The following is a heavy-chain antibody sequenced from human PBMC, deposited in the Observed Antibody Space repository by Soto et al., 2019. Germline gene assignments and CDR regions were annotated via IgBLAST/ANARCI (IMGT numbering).Heavy chain of an antibody. V-gene: IGHV3-21*01. CDR3: ARGDYDFWSGQTLC. CDR2: ISSSSSYI. D-gene: IGHD3-3*01. J-gene: IGHJ4*02. CDR1: GFTFSSYS. Sequence: EVQLVESGGGLVKPGGSLRLSCAASGFTFSSYSMNWVRQAPGKGLEWVSSISSSSSYIYYADSVKGRFTISRDNAKNSLYLQMNSLRAEDTAVYYCARGDYDFWSGQTLCWGQGTLVTVSS.